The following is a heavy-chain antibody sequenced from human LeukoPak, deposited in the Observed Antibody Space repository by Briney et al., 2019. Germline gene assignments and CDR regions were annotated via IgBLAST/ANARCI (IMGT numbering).Heavy chain of an antibody. CDR2: ISWNSGSI. Sequence: HPGRSLRLSCAASGFTFDDYAMHWVREAPGKGLEWVSSISWNSGSIGYADSVKGRFTISRDNSKNTLYLQMSSLRAEDTAIYYCAKARYSSAWDYFDYWGQGTLVTDSS. CDR3: AKARYSSAWDYFDY. J-gene: IGHJ4*02. CDR1: GFTFDDYA. D-gene: IGHD6-19*01. V-gene: IGHV3-9*01.